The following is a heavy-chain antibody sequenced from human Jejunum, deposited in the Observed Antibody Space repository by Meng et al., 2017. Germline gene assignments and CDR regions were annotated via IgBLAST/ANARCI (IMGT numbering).Heavy chain of an antibody. CDR1: GYMFTNYY. D-gene: IGHD4-17*01. V-gene: IGHV1-46*01. CDR3: ARADYGDPPVY. Sequence: QVQLGQSGAEVTEPGASVKLSCKASGYMFTNYYIHWVRQVPGQGLEWMGIINPGSGTTTYAQKFQGRVTMTRDTSTTTVYMEVNSLRSEDTAVYYCARADYGDPPVYWGQGTLVTVSS. CDR2: INPGSGTT. J-gene: IGHJ4*02.